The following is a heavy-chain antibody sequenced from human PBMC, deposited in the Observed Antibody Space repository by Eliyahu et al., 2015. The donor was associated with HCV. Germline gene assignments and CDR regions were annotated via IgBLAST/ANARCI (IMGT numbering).Heavy chain of an antibody. CDR2: IIPIFGTA. V-gene: IGHV1-69*01. Sequence: QVQLVQSGAEVKKPGSSVKVSCKASGGTFSSYAISWVRQAPGQGLEWMGGIIPIFGTANYAQKFQGRVTITADESTSTAHMELSSLRSEDTAVYYCARARGGAAAGTRRYYYGMDVWGQGTTVTVSS. D-gene: IGHD6-13*01. CDR1: GGTFSSYA. J-gene: IGHJ6*02. CDR3: ARARGGAAAGTRRYYYGMDV.